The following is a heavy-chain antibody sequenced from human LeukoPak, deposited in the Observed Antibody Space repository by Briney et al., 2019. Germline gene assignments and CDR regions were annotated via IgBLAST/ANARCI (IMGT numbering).Heavy chain of an antibody. V-gene: IGHV4-59*07. CDR1: GGSITSYY. D-gene: IGHD3-10*01. CDR2: ILSSGTT. CDR3: ARGDTMLRGVIDEIDP. Sequence: PSDTLSLTCTVSGGSITSYYWAWIRQPAGKGLEWIGCILSSGTTNYNPSLKIRVTISLDTSKIQFSLKMSSVTAVDTAVYYCARGDTMLRGVIDEIDPWGQGTLVTVSS. J-gene: IGHJ5*02.